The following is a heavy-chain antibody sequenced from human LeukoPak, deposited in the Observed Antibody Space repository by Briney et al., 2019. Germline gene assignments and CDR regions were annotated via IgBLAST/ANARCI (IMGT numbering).Heavy chain of an antibody. CDR3: ARSAGDPPFGY. V-gene: IGHV3-21*01. Sequence: GGSLRLSCAASGFTLSRYWMHWVRQAPGKGLEWVSSISSSSSYIYYADSVKGRFTISRDNAKNSLYLQMNSLRAEDMAVYYCARSAGDPPFGYWGQGTLVTVSS. CDR2: ISSSSSYI. CDR1: GFTLSRYW. D-gene: IGHD7-27*01. J-gene: IGHJ4*02.